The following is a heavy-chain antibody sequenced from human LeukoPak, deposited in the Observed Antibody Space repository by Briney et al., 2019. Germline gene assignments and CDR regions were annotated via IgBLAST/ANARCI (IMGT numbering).Heavy chain of an antibody. J-gene: IGHJ4*02. D-gene: IGHD3-10*01. Sequence: SETLSLTCTVSGGSISSYYWGWIRQPPGKGLEWIGYIYYSGSTNYNPSLKSRVTISVDTSKNQFSLKLSSVTAADTAVYYCARVVYGSGSYYFDYWGQGTLVTVSS. CDR3: ARVVYGSGSYYFDY. CDR1: GGSISSYY. V-gene: IGHV4-59*08. CDR2: IYYSGST.